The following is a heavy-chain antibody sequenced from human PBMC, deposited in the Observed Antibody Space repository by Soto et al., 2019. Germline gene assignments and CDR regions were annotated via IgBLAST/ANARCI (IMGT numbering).Heavy chain of an antibody. J-gene: IGHJ1*01. Sequence: SVKVSCKASGGTFSSYAISWVRQAPGQGLEWMGGIIPIFGTANYAQKFQGRVTITADESTSTAYMELSSLRSEDTAVYYCAWRSSYYYDSSGYYGYWGQGTLVTVSS. CDR1: GGTFSSYA. D-gene: IGHD3-22*01. CDR2: IIPIFGTA. V-gene: IGHV1-69*13. CDR3: AWRSSYYYDSSGYYGY.